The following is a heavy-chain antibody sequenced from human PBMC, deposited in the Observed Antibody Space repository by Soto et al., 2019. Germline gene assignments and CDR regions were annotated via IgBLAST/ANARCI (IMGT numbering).Heavy chain of an antibody. CDR1: GYSFMKYG. CDR2: ISPYSGYT. V-gene: IGHV1-18*01. D-gene: IGHD2-2*01. CDR3: AREASVLIPAAQPSRFDS. J-gene: IGHJ4*02. Sequence: ASVKVSCKGFGYSFMKYGINWLRQAPGQGLEWVGWISPYSGYTHSAQKFHGRLTLTTDTAASTAYMELRILRSADTALYYCAREASVLIPAAQPSRFDSWGQGTLVTAPQ.